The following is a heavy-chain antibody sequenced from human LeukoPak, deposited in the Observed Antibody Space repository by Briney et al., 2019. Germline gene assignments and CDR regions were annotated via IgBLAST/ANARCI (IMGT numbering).Heavy chain of an antibody. D-gene: IGHD2-21*02. V-gene: IGHV1-69*01. Sequence: SVKVSCMASGGTFSSYAISWVRQAPGQGLEWMGGIIPIFGTANYAQKFQGRVTITADESTSTAYMELSSLRSEDTAVYYCARDRSGFLVVTDIRDSFDIWGQGTMVTVSS. CDR3: ARDRSGFLVVTDIRDSFDI. J-gene: IGHJ3*02. CDR1: GGTFSSYA. CDR2: IIPIFGTA.